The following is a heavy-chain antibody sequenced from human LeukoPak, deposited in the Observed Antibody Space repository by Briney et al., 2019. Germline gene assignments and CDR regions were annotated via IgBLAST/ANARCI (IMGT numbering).Heavy chain of an antibody. V-gene: IGHV3-23*01. CDR3: AKEGSSGSYYDS. CDR1: GFTFSNYA. CDR2: ISGSGGST. J-gene: IGHJ5*01. D-gene: IGHD3-10*01. Sequence: GGSLRLSCAASGFTFSNYAMRWVRQAPGEGLEWVSGISGSGGSTYYADSVKGRFTISRDNSKNTLYVQMNSLRAEDTAVYYCAKEGSSGSYYDSWGQGTLVTVSS.